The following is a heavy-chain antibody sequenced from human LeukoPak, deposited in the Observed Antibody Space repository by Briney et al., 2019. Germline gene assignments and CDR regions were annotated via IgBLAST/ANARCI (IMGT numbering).Heavy chain of an antibody. Sequence: SETLSLTCTVSGGSISSSSYYWGWIRQPPGKGLEWIGSIYYSGSTYYNPSLKSRVTISVDTSKNQFSLKLSSVTAADTAVYYCARGQAHYDYVWESYRSFGMDVWGQGTTVTVSS. V-gene: IGHV4-39*01. CDR1: GGSISSSSYY. CDR2: IYYSGST. CDR3: ARGQAHYDYVWESYRSFGMDV. D-gene: IGHD3-16*02. J-gene: IGHJ6*02.